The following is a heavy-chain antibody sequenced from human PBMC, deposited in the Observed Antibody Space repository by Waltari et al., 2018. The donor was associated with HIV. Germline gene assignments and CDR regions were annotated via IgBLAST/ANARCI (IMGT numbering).Heavy chain of an antibody. Sequence: QLQLVQSGAEVKKPGASVKVSCKTSGFTFTGHYIHWLRQAPGQGLEWMGWIAPDTGGTKYAQKFQGRVTMTRDTSISTAYMELNGLTSDDTAVFYCARDTHWLAYLFDSWGQGTLITVSS. CDR1: GFTFTGHY. J-gene: IGHJ4*02. CDR3: ARDTHWLAYLFDS. CDR2: IAPDTGGT. V-gene: IGHV1-2*02. D-gene: IGHD6-19*01.